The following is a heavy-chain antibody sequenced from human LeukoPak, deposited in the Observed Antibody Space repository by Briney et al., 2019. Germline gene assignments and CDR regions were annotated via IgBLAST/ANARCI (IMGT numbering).Heavy chain of an antibody. CDR1: GYTFTSYY. CDR3: ARGSRPYSGSYFYAFDI. J-gene: IGHJ3*02. Sequence: ASVKVSCKASGYTFTSYYMHWVRQAPGQGLEWMGIINPSGGSTSYAQKFQGRVTITADESTSTAYMELSSLRSEDTAVYYCARGSRPYSGSYFYAFDIWGQGTMVTVSS. D-gene: IGHD1-26*01. CDR2: INPSGGST. V-gene: IGHV1-46*01.